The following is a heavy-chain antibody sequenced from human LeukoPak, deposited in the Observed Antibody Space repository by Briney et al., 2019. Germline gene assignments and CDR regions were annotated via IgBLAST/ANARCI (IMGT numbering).Heavy chain of an antibody. J-gene: IGHJ6*02. CDR3: ARGGGLDV. CDR2: INHNGNVN. D-gene: IGHD3-16*01. V-gene: IGHV3-7*03. Sequence: PGGSLRPSCAASGFTFSSYWMNWARQAPGKGLEWVASINHNGNVNYYVDSVKGRFTISRDNAKNSLYLQMSNLRAEDTAVYSCARGGGLDVWGQGATVTVSS. CDR1: GFTFSSYW.